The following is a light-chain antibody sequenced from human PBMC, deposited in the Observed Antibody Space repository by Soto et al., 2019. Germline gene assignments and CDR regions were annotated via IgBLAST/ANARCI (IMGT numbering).Light chain of an antibody. Sequence: IQMTQSQPSLSASVGDRVTITCRASQTIDTFVNWYQQKPGKAPKLLIYAASSLQSGVPSRFSGSGSGTDFTLTISSLQPEDFATYYCLQDYNYLWTFGQGTKVDIK. J-gene: IGKJ1*01. CDR3: LQDYNYLWT. CDR2: AAS. CDR1: QTIDTF. V-gene: IGKV1-6*01.